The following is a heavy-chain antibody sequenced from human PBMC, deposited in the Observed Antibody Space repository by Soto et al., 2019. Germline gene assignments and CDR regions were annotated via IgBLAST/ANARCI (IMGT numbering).Heavy chain of an antibody. CDR2: IYYSGST. J-gene: IGHJ4*02. CDR3: ARDRGYSYGHDY. D-gene: IGHD5-18*01. V-gene: IGHV4-59*12. CDR1: GGSISSYY. Sequence: PSETLSLTCTVSGGSISSYYWSWIRQPPGKGLEWIGYIYYSGSTNYNPSLKSRVTISVDTSKNQFSLKLSSVTAADTAVYYWARDRGYSYGHDYWGQGTLVTVSS.